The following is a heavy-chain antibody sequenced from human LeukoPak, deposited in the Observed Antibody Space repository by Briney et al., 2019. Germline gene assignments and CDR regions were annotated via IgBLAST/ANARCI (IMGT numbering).Heavy chain of an antibody. J-gene: IGHJ2*01. CDR3: ARQSIGDWYFDL. CDR1: GGSISSYY. V-gene: IGHV4-59*08. Sequence: SETLSLTCTVSGGSISSYYWSWIRQPPGKGLEWIGYIYYSGSTNYNPSLKSRVTISVDTSKNQFSLKLSSVNAADTAVYYCARQSIGDWYFDLWGRGTLVTVSS. CDR2: IYYSGST. D-gene: IGHD6-6*01.